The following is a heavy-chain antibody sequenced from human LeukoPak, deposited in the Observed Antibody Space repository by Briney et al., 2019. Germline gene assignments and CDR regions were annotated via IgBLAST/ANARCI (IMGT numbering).Heavy chain of an antibody. CDR3: ARGGSGSYFSWLDP. Sequence: ASVKVSCKXSGYTLTGYYIHWVRQAPGQGLECMGWINPNSGGTNYSQKFQGRVTMTRDTSISTAYMELSRLRSDDTAVYYCARGGSGSYFSWLDPWGQGTLVTVSS. D-gene: IGHD3-10*01. V-gene: IGHV1-2*02. CDR1: GYTLTGYY. CDR2: INPNSGGT. J-gene: IGHJ5*02.